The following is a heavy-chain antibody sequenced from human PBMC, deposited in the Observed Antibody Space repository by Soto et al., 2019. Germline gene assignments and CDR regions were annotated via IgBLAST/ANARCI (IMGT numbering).Heavy chain of an antibody. CDR2: IYNDGTT. CDR1: GLPVAGSY. J-gene: IGHJ6*02. Sequence: GGSLRLSCVASGLPVAGSYMAWVRQAPGKGLEWASVIYNDGTTYYSQSVEGRFTISRDTSKNTLYLQMDRLRDEDTAVYYCVRPLPSGQTHARDVWGQGTTVTGS. V-gene: IGHV3-53*01. D-gene: IGHD3-10*01. CDR3: VRPLPSGQTHARDV.